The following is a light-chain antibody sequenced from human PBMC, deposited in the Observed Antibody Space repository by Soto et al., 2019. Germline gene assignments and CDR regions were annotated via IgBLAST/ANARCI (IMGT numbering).Light chain of an antibody. CDR1: RSVSTY. CDR2: NAL. Sequence: EVAITKSPATLSVSAGAMATLSGRASRSVSTYLAWYQQKPGQAPRLLIYNALTRATGIPARFSGSGSGTEFTLTISCLQSEDFASYYCQQCNSWPRTFGEGTKVDI. CDR3: QQCNSWPRT. J-gene: IGKJ1*01. V-gene: IGKV3-15*01.